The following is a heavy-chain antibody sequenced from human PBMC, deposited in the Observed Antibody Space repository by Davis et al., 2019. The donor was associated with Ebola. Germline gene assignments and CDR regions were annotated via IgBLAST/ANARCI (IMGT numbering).Heavy chain of an antibody. D-gene: IGHD3-22*01. CDR1: GGSISSSNW. Sequence: MPSETLSLTCAVSGGSISSSNWWSWVRQTPGKGLEWIGEIYHSGSTNYNPSLKSRVTISVDKSKHQFPLRLSSVTAADTAVYYCARDYYDSSGYIWYFDLWGRGSLVTVSS. J-gene: IGHJ2*01. CDR3: ARDYYDSSGYIWYFDL. V-gene: IGHV4-4*02. CDR2: IYHSGST.